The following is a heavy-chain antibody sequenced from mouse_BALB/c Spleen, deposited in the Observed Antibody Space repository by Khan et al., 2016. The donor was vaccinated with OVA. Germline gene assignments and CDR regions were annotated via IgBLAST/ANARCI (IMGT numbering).Heavy chain of an antibody. V-gene: IGHV3-8*02. D-gene: IGHD2-14*01. CDR1: GDSITSGY. Sequence: EVQLQESGPCLVKPSQTLSLTCSVTGDSITSGYWNWIRKFPGNKLEYMGYISSSDSTFYNPSLKSRISITRDTSKNQYYLQLNSVTTGDTATYYCARWNYRYDGYFDYWGQGTTLTVSS. CDR2: ISSSDST. CDR3: ARWNYRYDGYFDY. J-gene: IGHJ2*01.